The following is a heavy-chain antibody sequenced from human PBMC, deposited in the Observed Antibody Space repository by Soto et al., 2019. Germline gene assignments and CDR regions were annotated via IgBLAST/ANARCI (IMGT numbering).Heavy chain of an antibody. CDR1: GFTFSSYA. CDR2: ISYDGSNK. D-gene: IGHD4-17*01. Sequence: GGSLRLSCAASGFTFSSYAMHWVRQAPGKGLEWVAVISYDGSNKYYADSVKGRFTISRDNSKNTLYLQMNSRRAEDTAVYYCARPTVVTPVAFDIWGQGTMVTVSS. V-gene: IGHV3-30-3*01. J-gene: IGHJ3*02. CDR3: ARPTVVTPVAFDI.